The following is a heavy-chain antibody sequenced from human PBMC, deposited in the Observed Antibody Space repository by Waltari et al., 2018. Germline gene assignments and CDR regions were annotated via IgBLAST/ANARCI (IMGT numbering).Heavy chain of an antibody. D-gene: IGHD5-12*01. CDR3: ARGLEGFDP. J-gene: IGHJ5*02. CDR1: GGSISSSSYY. CDR2: IYYCVRT. V-gene: IGHV4-39*07. Sequence: QLQLQESGPGLVKPSETLSLTCTVSGGSISSSSYYWGWIRQPRGKGLDWIGSIYYCVRTDYDPSLKSRVTISVYTSKNQFSLKLSSVTAADTAVYYCARGLEGFDPWGQGTLVTVSS.